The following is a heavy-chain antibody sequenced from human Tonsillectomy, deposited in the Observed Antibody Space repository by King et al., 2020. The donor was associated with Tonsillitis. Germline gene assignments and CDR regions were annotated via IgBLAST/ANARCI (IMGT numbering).Heavy chain of an antibody. Sequence: VQLVESGGGLIQPGGSLRLSCAASGFAFSTYWMFWVRQGPGKGLEWVSRINPDGTYKRYADSVMGRFTISSDNAKNTLFLQLSSLRAEDTAVYYCAREFWGAGDYWGQGTQVIVSS. CDR1: GFAFSTYW. D-gene: IGHD3-16*01. CDR3: AREFWGAGDY. CDR2: INPDGTYK. V-gene: IGHV3-74*01. J-gene: IGHJ4*02.